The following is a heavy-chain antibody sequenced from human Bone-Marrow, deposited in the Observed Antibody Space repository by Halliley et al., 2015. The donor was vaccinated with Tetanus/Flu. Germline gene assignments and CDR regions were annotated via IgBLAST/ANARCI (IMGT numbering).Heavy chain of an antibody. V-gene: IGHV3-64D*06. CDR1: GFTFSGSA. Sequence: SLRLSCSASGFTFSGSAMHWVRQAPGKGLEHISGISGTGSSTYYTDSVKGRFTISRDNSKNTLHLQMSDLRREDTGVYYCANEFSNSDYYSGMDAWGQGTPVTVSS. CDR3: ANEFSNSDYYSGMDA. CDR2: ISGTGSST. J-gene: IGHJ6*02. D-gene: IGHD3-10*01.